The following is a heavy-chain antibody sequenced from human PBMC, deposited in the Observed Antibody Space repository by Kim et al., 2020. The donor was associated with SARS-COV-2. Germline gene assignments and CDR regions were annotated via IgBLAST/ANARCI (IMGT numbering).Heavy chain of an antibody. J-gene: IGHJ5*02. CDR3: ARAEYATGGWFDP. V-gene: IGHV1-2*02. CDR1: GYTFTGYY. Sequence: ASVKVSCKASGYTFTGYYMHWVRQAPGQGLEWMGGINPNSGGTNYAQKFQGRVTMTRDTSISTAYMELSRLRSDDTAVYYCARAEYATGGWFDPWGQGTLVTVSS. D-gene: IGHD2-8*01. CDR2: INPNSGGT.